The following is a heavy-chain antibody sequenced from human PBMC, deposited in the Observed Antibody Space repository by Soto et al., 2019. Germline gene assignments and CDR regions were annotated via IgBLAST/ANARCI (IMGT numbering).Heavy chain of an antibody. CDR1: GGSISSSSYY. Sequence: SETLSLTCTVSGGSISSSSYYWGWIRQPPGKGLEWIGSIYYSGSTYYNPSLKSRVTISVDTSKNQFSLKLSAVTAADTAVYYCARRHSSSSGGYYYYYMDVWGKGTTVTVSS. J-gene: IGHJ6*03. CDR3: ARRHSSSSGGYYYYYMDV. CDR2: IYYSGST. D-gene: IGHD6-6*01. V-gene: IGHV4-39*01.